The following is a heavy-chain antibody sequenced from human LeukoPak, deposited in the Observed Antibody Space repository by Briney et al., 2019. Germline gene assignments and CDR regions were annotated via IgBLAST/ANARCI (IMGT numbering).Heavy chain of an antibody. D-gene: IGHD1-26*01. CDR1: GVSISSYY. CDR3: ARVGAATYFDY. J-gene: IGHJ4*02. CDR2: IYYSGST. V-gene: IGHV4-59*01. Sequence: SETLSLTCTVSGVSISSYYVSWLRQPPGKGLEWLGYIYYSGSTNYNPSLKSRVTISVDTSKNQFSLQLSYVTAADTAVYYCARVGAATYFDYWGQGTLVTVSS.